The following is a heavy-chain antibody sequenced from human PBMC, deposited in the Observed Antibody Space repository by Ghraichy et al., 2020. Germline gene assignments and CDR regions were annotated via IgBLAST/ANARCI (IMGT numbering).Heavy chain of an antibody. D-gene: IGHD6-13*01. V-gene: IGHV3-21*01. CDR3: ASQRGEAAAGTGTYIDY. Sequence: GGSLRLSCAASGFTFSSYSMNWVRQAPGKGLEWVSSISSSSSYIYYADSVKGRFTISRDNAKNSLYLQMNSLTAEDTAVYYCASQRGEAAAGTGTYIDYWGQGTLVTVSS. J-gene: IGHJ4*02. CDR1: GFTFSSYS. CDR2: ISSSSSYI.